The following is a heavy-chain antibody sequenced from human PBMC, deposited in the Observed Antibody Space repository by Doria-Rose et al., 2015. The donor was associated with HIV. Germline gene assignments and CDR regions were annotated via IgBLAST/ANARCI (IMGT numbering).Heavy chain of an antibody. CDR3: ATGVTLDY. V-gene: IGHV3-21*01. J-gene: IGHJ4*02. CDR1: GFTFSSHR. Sequence: VQLVQSGGGPVRPGGSLRLSCATSGFTFSSHRINWVRQAPGKGLEWVSSISSTSAYISYADSVRGRFTISRDNARNSLYLQMDSLRAEDTAIYYCATGVTLDYWGQGTLVTVSS. CDR2: ISSTSAYI. D-gene: IGHD3-10*01.